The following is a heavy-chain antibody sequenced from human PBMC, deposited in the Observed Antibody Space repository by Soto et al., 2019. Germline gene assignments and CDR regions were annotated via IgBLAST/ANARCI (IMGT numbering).Heavy chain of an antibody. V-gene: IGHV3-48*01. J-gene: IGHJ4*02. CDR2: ISSGSSTI. D-gene: IGHD6-19*01. CDR3: ARVYGIPVAGTLDF. CDR1: VFTFSSYS. Sequence: EVQLVESGGGLVQPGGSLRLSCAASVFTFSSYSMNWVRQAPGKGLEWVSYISSGSSTIYYADSVKGRFTISRDNAKNSLYLQMNSLRAEDKAVYYCARVYGIPVAGTLDFWGQGTLVTVSS.